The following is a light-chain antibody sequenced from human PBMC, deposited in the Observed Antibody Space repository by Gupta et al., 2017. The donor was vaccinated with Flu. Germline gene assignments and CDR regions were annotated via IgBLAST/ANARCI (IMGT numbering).Light chain of an antibody. J-gene: IGLJ3*02. Sequence: QSVLTQPPSVSAAPGQKVTISCSGSSSNIGNNYVSWYQQLPGTAPKLLIYDNNKRPSGIPDRFSGSKSRTSATLGITGLQTGDEADYYCGTWDSSLSAGWVFGGGTKLTVL. CDR3: GTWDSSLSAGWV. CDR1: SSNIGNNY. CDR2: DNN. V-gene: IGLV1-51*01.